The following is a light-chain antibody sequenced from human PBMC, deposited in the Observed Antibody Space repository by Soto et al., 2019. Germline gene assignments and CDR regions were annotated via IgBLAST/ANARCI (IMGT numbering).Light chain of an antibody. V-gene: IGLV2-11*01. CDR1: SSDVGSYKD. Sequence: QSALTQPRSVSGSPGQSVTISCTGTSSDVGSYKDVSWYQHHPGKVPKLMIYDVSERPSGVPDRFSGSKSGNTASLTISGLQAEDEPNYYCCAYADTFYVFGTGTKVTVL. J-gene: IGLJ1*01. CDR2: DVS. CDR3: CAYADTFYV.